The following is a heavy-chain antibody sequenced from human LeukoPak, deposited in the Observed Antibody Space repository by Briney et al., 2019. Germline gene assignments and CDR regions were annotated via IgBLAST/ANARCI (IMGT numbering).Heavy chain of an antibody. CDR2: FYYSGST. CDR1: GDSISSSSYY. CDR3: ARFLYAFDI. J-gene: IGHJ3*02. V-gene: IGHV4-39*01. Sequence: SETLSLTCTVSGDSISSSSYYWGWIRQPPGKGLEWIGIFYYSGSTYYNPSLKSRVTISVDTSKNQFSLKLSSVTAADTAVYYCARFLYAFDIWGQGTMVTVSS.